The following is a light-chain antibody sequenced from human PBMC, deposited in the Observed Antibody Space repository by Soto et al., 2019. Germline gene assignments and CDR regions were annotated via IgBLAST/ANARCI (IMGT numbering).Light chain of an antibody. V-gene: IGLV2-11*01. CDR3: CSYAGAYTWM. Sequence: QSALTQPRSVSGSPGQSVTISCTGTSSDVGGYDYVSWCQQHPGKAPKLLIYDVTRRPSGVPDRFSGSKSGNTASLTISGLQAEDEADCYCCSYAGAYTWMFGGGTKLTVL. CDR1: SSDVGGYDY. J-gene: IGLJ3*02. CDR2: DVT.